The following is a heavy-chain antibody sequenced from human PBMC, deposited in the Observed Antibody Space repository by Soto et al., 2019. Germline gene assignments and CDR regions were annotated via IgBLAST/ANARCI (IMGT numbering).Heavy chain of an antibody. CDR1: GFSFSSYA. CDR2: IYSGGST. V-gene: IGHV3-53*01. Sequence: GGSLRLSCAASGFSFSSYAMGWVRQAPGEGLEWVSVIYSGGSTYYADSVKGRFTISRDNSKNTLYLQMNSLRAEDTAVYYCASGPGAIAAAGNVGDYWGQGTLVTV. CDR3: ASGPGAIAAAGNVGDY. J-gene: IGHJ4*02. D-gene: IGHD6-13*01.